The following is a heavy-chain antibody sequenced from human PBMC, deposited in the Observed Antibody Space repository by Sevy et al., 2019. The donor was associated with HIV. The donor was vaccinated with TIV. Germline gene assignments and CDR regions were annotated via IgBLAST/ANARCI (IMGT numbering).Heavy chain of an antibody. CDR2: ISGSGGST. J-gene: IGHJ4*02. D-gene: IGHD2-8*01. CDR3: AKDWVQTNKGDY. CDR1: GFTFSSYA. V-gene: IGHV3-23*01. Sequence: GGSPRLSCAASGFTFSSYAMSWVRQAPGKGLEWVSAISGSGGSTYYADSVKGRFTISRDNSKNTLYLQMNSLRAEDTAVYYCAKDWVQTNKGDYWGQGTLVTVSS.